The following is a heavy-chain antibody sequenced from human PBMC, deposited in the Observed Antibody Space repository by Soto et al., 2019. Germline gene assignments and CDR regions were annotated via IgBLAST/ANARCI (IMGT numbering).Heavy chain of an antibody. V-gene: IGHV3-33*01. D-gene: IGHD6-13*01. Sequence: GGSLRLSCAASGFTFSSYGMHWVRQAPGKGLEWVAVIWYDGSNKYYADSVKGRFTISRDNSKNTLYLQMNSLRAEDTAVYYCARDLEIAAAGTELPDYWGQGTLVTVSS. CDR1: GFTFSSYG. CDR2: IWYDGSNK. CDR3: ARDLEIAAAGTELPDY. J-gene: IGHJ4*02.